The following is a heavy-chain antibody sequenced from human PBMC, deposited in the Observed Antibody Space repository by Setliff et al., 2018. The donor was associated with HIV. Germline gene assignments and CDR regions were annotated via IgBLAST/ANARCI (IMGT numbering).Heavy chain of an antibody. CDR1: GFTFSSYS. D-gene: IGHD3-16*01. J-gene: IGHJ4*02. Sequence: GGSLRLSCAASGFTFSSYSMNWARQSPGKGLEWVSYISGSGSRVDYADSVKGRFTVSRGNARSSLYLQVNSLRSDDTAVYYCARDLIWGFDYWGQGTPVTVSS. V-gene: IGHV3-48*01. CDR3: ARDLIWGFDY. CDR2: ISGSGSRV.